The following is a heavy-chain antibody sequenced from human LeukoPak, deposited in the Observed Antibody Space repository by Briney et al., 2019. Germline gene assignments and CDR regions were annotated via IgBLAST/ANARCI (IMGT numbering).Heavy chain of an antibody. D-gene: IGHD3-22*01. J-gene: IGHJ4*02. V-gene: IGHV3-9*01. CDR2: INWNSGSI. CDR1: GFTFDDYA. CDR3: AKDMGISSGYYFSY. Sequence: QAGGSLRLSCVASGFTFDDYAMHWVRQAPGKGLEWVSGINWNSGSIGYADSVKGRFTVSRDNAKNSLYLQMDSLSAEDTALYYCAKDMGISSGYYFSYWGQGTLVTVSS.